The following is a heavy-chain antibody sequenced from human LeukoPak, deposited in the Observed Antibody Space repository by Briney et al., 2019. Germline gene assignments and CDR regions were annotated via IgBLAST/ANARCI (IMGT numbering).Heavy chain of an antibody. D-gene: IGHD2-15*01. J-gene: IGHJ4*02. CDR1: GLTVSSNY. CDR3: ARDRPYCSGGSCYLYYFDY. Sequence: PGGSLRLSCAASGLTVSSNYMSWVRQAPGKGLEWVSAIYSGGSTYYSDYVKGRCTISRDNSKNTLYLQMNSLRAEDTAVYYCARDRPYCSGGSCYLYYFDYWGQGTLVTVSS. V-gene: IGHV3-53*01. CDR2: IYSGGST.